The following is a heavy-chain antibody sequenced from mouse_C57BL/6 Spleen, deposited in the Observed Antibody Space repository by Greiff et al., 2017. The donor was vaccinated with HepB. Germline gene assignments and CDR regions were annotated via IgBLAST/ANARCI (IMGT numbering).Heavy chain of an antibody. CDR1: GYTFTDYE. D-gene: IGHD2-3*01. V-gene: IGHV1-15*01. J-gene: IGHJ3*01. CDR3: TRAFYDGSFAY. Sequence: QVQLQQSGAELVRPGASVTLSCKASGYTFTDYEMHWVKQTPVHGLEWIGAIDPETGGTAYNQKFKGKAILTADKSSSTAYMELRSLTSEDSAVYYCTRAFYDGSFAYWGQGTLVTVSA. CDR2: IDPETGGT.